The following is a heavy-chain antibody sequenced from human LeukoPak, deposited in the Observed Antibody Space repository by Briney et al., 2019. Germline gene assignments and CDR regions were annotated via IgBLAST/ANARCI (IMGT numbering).Heavy chain of an antibody. J-gene: IGHJ4*02. CDR1: GFTFSSYG. CDR3: ARVRGASSSSWYFDY. Sequence: GGSLRLSCAASGFTFSSYGVDWVRQAPGKGLEWVATIRYDGSYQWYAESVKSRFTISRDNSKNTLYLQMNSLRAEDTAVYYCARVRGASSSSWYFDYWGQGTLVTVSS. V-gene: IGHV3-30*02. CDR2: IRYDGSYQ. D-gene: IGHD6-13*01.